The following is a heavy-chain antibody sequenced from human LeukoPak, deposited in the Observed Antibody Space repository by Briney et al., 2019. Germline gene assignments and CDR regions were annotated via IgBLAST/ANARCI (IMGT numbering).Heavy chain of an antibody. V-gene: IGHV3-23*01. CDR3: AKDTGYCSGGSCYSRWFDP. Sequence: PGGSLRLSCAASGFTFSSYAMSWVRQAPGKGLGWVSAISGSGGSTYYADSVKGRFTISRDNSKNTLYLQMNSLRAEDTAVYYCAKDTGYCSGGSCYSRWFDPWGQGTLVTVSS. CDR1: GFTFSSYA. CDR2: ISGSGGST. D-gene: IGHD2-15*01. J-gene: IGHJ5*02.